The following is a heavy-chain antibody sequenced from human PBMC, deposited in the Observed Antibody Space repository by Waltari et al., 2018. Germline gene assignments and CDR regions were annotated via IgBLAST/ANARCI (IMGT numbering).Heavy chain of an antibody. V-gene: IGHV4-34*01. J-gene: IGHJ6*02. Sequence: QVQLQQWGAGLLKPSETLSLTCAVYGGSFSGYYWSWIRQPPGKGLEWIGEINHNGRTNYNPSLKSRVTISVDTSKNQFSLKLSSVTAAETAVYYCARAHPQSDYDFWSGNYYYYGMDVWGQGTTVTVSS. D-gene: IGHD3-3*01. CDR2: INHNGRT. CDR1: GGSFSGYY. CDR3: ARAHPQSDYDFWSGNYYYYGMDV.